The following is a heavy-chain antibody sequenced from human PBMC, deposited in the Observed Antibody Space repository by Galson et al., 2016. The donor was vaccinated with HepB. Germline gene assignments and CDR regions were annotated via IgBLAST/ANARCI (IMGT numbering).Heavy chain of an antibody. CDR1: GFTFNNYA. V-gene: IGHV3-23*01. CDR2: ISVSGRST. D-gene: IGHD1-1*01. Sequence: SLRLSCAASGFTFNNYAMSWVRQAPGKGLEWVSLISVSGRSTYYGDSVKGRFTISRDKSKNTVFLQMNSLKAADTAVYYCGKIATVPDNWFDFWGQGTLVTVSS. CDR3: GKIATVPDNWFDF. J-gene: IGHJ5*01.